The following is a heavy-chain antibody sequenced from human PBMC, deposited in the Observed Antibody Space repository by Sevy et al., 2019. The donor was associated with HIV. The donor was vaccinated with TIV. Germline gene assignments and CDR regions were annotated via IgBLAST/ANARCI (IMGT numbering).Heavy chain of an antibody. Sequence: GGSLRLSCAASGFTFSSYGMHWVRQAPGKGLEWVAVISYDGSNKYYADSVKGRFTISRDNSKNTPYLQMNSLRAEDTAVYYCAKAHCSSTSCYYYYYYGMDVWGQGTTVTVSS. CDR1: GFTFSSYG. CDR3: AKAHCSSTSCYYYYYYGMDV. CDR2: ISYDGSNK. J-gene: IGHJ6*02. D-gene: IGHD2-2*01. V-gene: IGHV3-30*18.